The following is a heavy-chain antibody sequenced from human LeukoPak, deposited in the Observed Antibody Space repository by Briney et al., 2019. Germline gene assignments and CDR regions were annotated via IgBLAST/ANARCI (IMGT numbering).Heavy chain of an antibody. CDR1: GFTFSSYS. D-gene: IGHD1-26*01. Sequence: GGSLRFSCAASGFTFSSYSMNWVRQAPGKGLEWVSYISSSSSTIYYADSVKGRFTISRDNAKNSLYLQMNSLRAEDTAVYYCARDLRWELPNAFDIWGQGTMVTVSS. CDR2: ISSSSSTI. J-gene: IGHJ3*02. CDR3: ARDLRWELPNAFDI. V-gene: IGHV3-48*01.